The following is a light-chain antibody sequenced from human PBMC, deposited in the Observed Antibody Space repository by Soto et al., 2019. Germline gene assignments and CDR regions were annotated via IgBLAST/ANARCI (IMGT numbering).Light chain of an antibody. J-gene: IGKJ1*01. V-gene: IGKV3-20*01. CDR1: QSISHS. Sequence: EVVLTQSPGTLSLSPGERATLSCRASQSISHSLSCYQQRPGQSTRLLIYEASRRATGIPNRFTGSGFGTDFTLTISGLVPEDLAVYYCQQYGGSPRTFGQGTKVDI. CDR3: QQYGGSPRT. CDR2: EAS.